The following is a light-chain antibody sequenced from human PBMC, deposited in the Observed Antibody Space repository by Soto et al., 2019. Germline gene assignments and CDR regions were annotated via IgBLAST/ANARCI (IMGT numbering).Light chain of an antibody. CDR3: SSYTSSSPYV. CDR1: SSDVGGYNY. Sequence: QSALTQPASVSGSPGQSITISCTGTSSDVGGYNYVSWYQQHPGKAPQLMIYEVTNRPSGVSNRFSGSKSGNTASLTISGLQAEDEAYYYCSSYTSSSPYVFGTGTKVTVL. V-gene: IGLV2-14*01. CDR2: EVT. J-gene: IGLJ1*01.